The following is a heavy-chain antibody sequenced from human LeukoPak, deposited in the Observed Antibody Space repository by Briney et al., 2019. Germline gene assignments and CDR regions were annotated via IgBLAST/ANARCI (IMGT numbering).Heavy chain of an antibody. Sequence: GGSLRLSCAASGFTFSSYDMSWVRQAPGKGLEWVSAISGSGGTTNYADAVKGRFTISRDNSKSTLYLQMNNLRAEDTAVYYCAKETGTSFDYWGQGILVTVSS. CDR1: GFTFSSYD. CDR2: ISGSGGTT. V-gene: IGHV3-23*01. CDR3: AKETGTSFDY. D-gene: IGHD1-7*01. J-gene: IGHJ4*02.